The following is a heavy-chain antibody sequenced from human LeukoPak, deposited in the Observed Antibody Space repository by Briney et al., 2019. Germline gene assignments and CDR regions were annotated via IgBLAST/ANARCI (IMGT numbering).Heavy chain of an antibody. V-gene: IGHV1-2*02. D-gene: IGHD6-19*01. J-gene: IGHJ5*02. CDR2: INPNTGDT. Sequence: GASVRVSCKASGYTFTDHNMYWVRQAPGQGLEWVAWINPNTGDTKYAQKFQGRVTMTRDTSISTAYMELSRLRSDDTAVYYCARVFAVAVIVRWFDTWGRGTLVTASS. CDR3: ARVFAVAVIVRWFDT. CDR1: GYTFTDHN.